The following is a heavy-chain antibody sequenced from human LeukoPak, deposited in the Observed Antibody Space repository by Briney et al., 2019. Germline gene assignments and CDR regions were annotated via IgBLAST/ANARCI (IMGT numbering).Heavy chain of an antibody. CDR2: ISSSGSYI. V-gene: IGHV3-21*01. CDR3: ARYIVVVTAIQTDAFDI. J-gene: IGHJ3*02. D-gene: IGHD2-21*02. Sequence: GGSLRLSCAASGFTFSSYSMNWVRQAPGKGLEWVSSISSSGSYIYYADSVKGRFTISRDNARNSLYLQMNSLRAEDTAVYYCARYIVVVTAIQTDAFDIWGQGTMVTVSS. CDR1: GFTFSSYS.